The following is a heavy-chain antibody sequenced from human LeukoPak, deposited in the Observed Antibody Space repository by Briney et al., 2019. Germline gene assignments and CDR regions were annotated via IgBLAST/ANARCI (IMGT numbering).Heavy chain of an antibody. V-gene: IGHV3-23*01. J-gene: IGHJ4*02. CDR1: GFTFSNYA. Sequence: GGSLRLSCAASGFTFSNYAMSWVRQAPGKGLEWVSGISGSGGSTYYADSVKGRFTISRDNSKNTLYMQMNSLRAEDTAIYYCAKGDGYSPLDYWGQGTLVTVSS. CDR3: AKGDGYSPLDY. D-gene: IGHD5-18*01. CDR2: ISGSGGST.